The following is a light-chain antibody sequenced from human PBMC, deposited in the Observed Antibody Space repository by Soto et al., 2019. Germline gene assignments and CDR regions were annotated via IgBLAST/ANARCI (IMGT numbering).Light chain of an antibody. CDR3: QQSYSLPLT. V-gene: IGKV1-39*01. CDR1: QRISAF. Sequence: DIQMTHSPSSVSAFVGESVTITCHASQRISAFLNWYHQKPGKAPKLLIYSASYLQSGVPSNFSGSGSGTDFTLSIVTLQPEDSGTYFCQQSYSLPLTIGGGSKVEIX. CDR2: SAS. J-gene: IGKJ4*01.